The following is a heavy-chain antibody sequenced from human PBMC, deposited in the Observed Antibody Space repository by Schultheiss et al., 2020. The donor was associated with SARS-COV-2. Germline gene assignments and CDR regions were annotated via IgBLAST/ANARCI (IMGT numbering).Heavy chain of an antibody. CDR2: ISSSSSYI. V-gene: IGHV3-21*01. D-gene: IGHD1-1*01. Sequence: GGSLRLSCAASGFTFSSYSMNWVRQAPGKGLEWVSSISSSSSYIYYADSVKGRFTISRDNAKNSLYLQMNSLRAEDTAVYYCALPPDPGLDVWGKGTTVTVAS. CDR3: ALPPDPGLDV. J-gene: IGHJ6*04. CDR1: GFTFSSYS.